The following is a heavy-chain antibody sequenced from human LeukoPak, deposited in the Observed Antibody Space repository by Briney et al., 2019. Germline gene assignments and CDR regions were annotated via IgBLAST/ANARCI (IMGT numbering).Heavy chain of an antibody. V-gene: IGHV3-30*02. CDR3: AKDLYYYGSGTPEY. J-gene: IGHJ4*02. CDR2: IRYDGSNK. CDR1: GFTFSSYW. D-gene: IGHD3-10*01. Sequence: TGGSLRLSCAASGFTFSSYWMSWVRQAPGKGLEWVAFIRYDGSNKYYADSVKGRFTISRDNSKNTLYLQMNSPRAEDTAVYYCAKDLYYYGSGTPEYWGQGTLVTVSS.